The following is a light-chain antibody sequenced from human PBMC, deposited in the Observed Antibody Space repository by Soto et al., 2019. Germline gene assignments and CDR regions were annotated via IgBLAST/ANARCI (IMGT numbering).Light chain of an antibody. CDR2: KAS. V-gene: IGKV1-5*03. Sequence: DIQMTQSPSTLSASVGDRVTITCRASQSISSRLAWYQQKPGKAPKLLIYKASSLESGVPSRFSGSGSGTEFTLTISSLQPDDFATYYCQHRTFGQGTKVDIK. J-gene: IGKJ1*01. CDR3: QHRT. CDR1: QSISSR.